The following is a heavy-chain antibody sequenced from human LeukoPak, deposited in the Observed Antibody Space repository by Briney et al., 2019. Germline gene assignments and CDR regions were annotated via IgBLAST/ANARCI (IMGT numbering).Heavy chain of an antibody. V-gene: IGHV1-69*05. J-gene: IGHJ6*03. D-gene: IGHD2-2*01. CDR2: IIPIFGTA. CDR3: TGGYQLLSRYYYYYYMDV. Sequence: SVKVSCKASGGTFSSYAISWVRQAPGLGLEWMGGIIPIFGTANYAQKFQGRVTITTDESTSTAYMELSSLRSEDTAVYYCTGGYQLLSRYYYYYYMDVWGKGTTVTVSS. CDR1: GGTFSSYA.